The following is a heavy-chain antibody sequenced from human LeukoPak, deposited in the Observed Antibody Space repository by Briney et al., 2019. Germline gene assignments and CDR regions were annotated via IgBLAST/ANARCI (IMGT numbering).Heavy chain of an antibody. D-gene: IGHD2-15*01. CDR1: GFTFSSYA. Sequence: PGGSLRLSCAASGFTFSSYAMHWVRQAPGKGLEWVAVISYDGGNKYYADSVKGRFTISRDNSKNTLYLQMNSLRAEDTAVYYCARGPRRYCSGGSCYFFDYWGQGTLVTVSS. V-gene: IGHV3-30-3*01. CDR3: ARGPRRYCSGGSCYFFDY. J-gene: IGHJ4*02. CDR2: ISYDGGNK.